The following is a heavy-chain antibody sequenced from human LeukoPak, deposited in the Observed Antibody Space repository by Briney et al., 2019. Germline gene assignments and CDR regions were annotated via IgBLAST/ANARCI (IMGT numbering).Heavy chain of an antibody. J-gene: IGHJ6*03. Sequence: PGGSLRLSCAASGFTFSSYWMSWARQAPGKGLEWVANIKQDGSEKYYVDSVKGRFTISRDNAKNSLYLQMNSLRAEDTAVYYCAREAYYYYMDVWGKGTTVTVSS. CDR3: AREAYYYYMDV. CDR1: GFTFSSYW. V-gene: IGHV3-7*01. CDR2: IKQDGSEK.